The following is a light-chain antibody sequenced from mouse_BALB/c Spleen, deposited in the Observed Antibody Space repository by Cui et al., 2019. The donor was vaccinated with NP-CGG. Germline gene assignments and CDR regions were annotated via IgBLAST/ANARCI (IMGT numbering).Light chain of an antibody. CDR3: ALWYSNHWV. V-gene: IGLV1*01. CDR2: GTK. J-gene: IGLJ1*01. CDR1: TGAVTTSNY. Sequence: QPVVTQESALTTSSGETVTLTCRSSTGAVTTSNYANWVQEKPDHLFTGLIGGTKNRAPGVPARFSGSLIGDKAALTITGAQTEDEAIYFCALWYSNHWVFGGGTKLTVL.